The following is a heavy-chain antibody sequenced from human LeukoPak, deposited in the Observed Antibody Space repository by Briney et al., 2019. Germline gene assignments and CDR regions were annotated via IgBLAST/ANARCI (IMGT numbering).Heavy chain of an antibody. V-gene: IGHV1-18*01. CDR2: ISAYNGNT. J-gene: IGHJ4*02. CDR1: GYTFTSYG. Sequence: ASVKVSCKASGYTFTSYGISWVRQAPGQGLEWMGWISAYNGNTNYAQKPQGRITMTTDTSTSRADMELRSLRSDDTAVYYCARVHAYCGTSTTSCLDYWGQGTLVTVSS. D-gene: IGHD1-7*01. CDR3: ARVHAYCGTSTTSCLDY.